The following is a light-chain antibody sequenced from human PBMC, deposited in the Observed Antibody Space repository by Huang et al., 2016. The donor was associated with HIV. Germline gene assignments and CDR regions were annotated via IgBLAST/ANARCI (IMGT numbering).Light chain of an antibody. J-gene: IGKJ1*01. Sequence: DIQLTQSPSSLSASVGDRVTITCRASQTITTYLNWYQQKPGKAPPLLIYGASNLQSWVPSRFSGSGSGTDFTLIISGLQPEDFATYYCQQTYTFPAFGRGTKVEIK. CDR2: GAS. CDR3: QQTYTFPA. CDR1: QTITTY. V-gene: IGKV1-39*01.